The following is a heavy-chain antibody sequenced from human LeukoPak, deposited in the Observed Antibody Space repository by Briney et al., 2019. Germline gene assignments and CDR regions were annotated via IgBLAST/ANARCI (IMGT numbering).Heavy chain of an antibody. CDR1: GGSISSYY. CDR2: IYYSGST. V-gene: IGHV4-59*01. D-gene: IGHD6-13*01. CDR3: ARDTAAAGSAFDI. Sequence: PPETLSLTCTVPGGSISSYYWSWIRQPPGKGLEWIGYIYYSGSTNYNPSLKSRVTISVDTSKNQFSLKLSSVTAADTAVYYCARDTAAAGSAFDIWGQGTMVTVSS. J-gene: IGHJ3*02.